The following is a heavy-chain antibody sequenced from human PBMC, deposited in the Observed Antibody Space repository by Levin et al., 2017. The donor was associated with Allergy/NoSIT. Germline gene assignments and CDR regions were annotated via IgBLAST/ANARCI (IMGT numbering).Heavy chain of an antibody. V-gene: IGHV4-39*07. CDR3: ARESSGDYGKFAH. D-gene: IGHD4-17*01. Sequence: PSETLSLTCTVAGGSISSSSHYWGWIRQPPGKGLEWIGSRHYSGITFYNPSLKSRVTISIDNSKNQFSLNLSSVTAADTAVYYCARESSGDYGKFAHWGQGTLVTVSS. CDR2: RHYSGIT. CDR1: GGSISSSSHY. J-gene: IGHJ4*02.